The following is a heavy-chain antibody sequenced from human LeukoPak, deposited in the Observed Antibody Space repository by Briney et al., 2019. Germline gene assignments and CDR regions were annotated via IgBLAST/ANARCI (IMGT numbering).Heavy chain of an antibody. Sequence: GGSLRLSCAASGFTFSSYEMNWVRQAPGKGLEWVSYISSRGSTIYYADSVKGRFTISRDNAKNSLYLQMNSLRAEDTAVYYCAKLWFGEPYEFYMDVWGKGTTVTISS. CDR2: ISSRGSTI. D-gene: IGHD3-10*01. J-gene: IGHJ6*03. CDR1: GFTFSSYE. V-gene: IGHV3-48*03. CDR3: AKLWFGEPYEFYMDV.